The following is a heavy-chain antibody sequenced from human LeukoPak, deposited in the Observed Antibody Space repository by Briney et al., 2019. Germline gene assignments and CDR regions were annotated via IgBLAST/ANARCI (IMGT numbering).Heavy chain of an antibody. J-gene: IGHJ4*02. V-gene: IGHV1-2*02. CDR1: GYTFTGYY. CDR2: INPNSGGT. Sequence: ASVKVPCKASGYTFTGYYMHWVRQAPGQGLEWMGWINPNSGGTNYAQKFQGRVTMTRDTSISTAYMELSRLRSDDTAVYYCARVGPGGDYPRVPDYWGQGTLVTVSS. D-gene: IGHD4-17*01. CDR3: ARVGPGGDYPRVPDY.